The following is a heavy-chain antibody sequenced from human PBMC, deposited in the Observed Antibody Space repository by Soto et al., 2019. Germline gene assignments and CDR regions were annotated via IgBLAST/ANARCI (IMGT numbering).Heavy chain of an antibody. J-gene: IGHJ4*02. Sequence: PGGSLRLSCAASGFTFSSYGMHWVRQAPGKGLEWVAVIWYDGSNKYYADSVKGRFTISRDNSNNTLYLQMNSLRAEDTAVYYCARYSGSYGYFDYWGQGTLVTVSS. D-gene: IGHD1-26*01. CDR1: GFTFSSYG. V-gene: IGHV3-33*01. CDR3: ARYSGSYGYFDY. CDR2: IWYDGSNK.